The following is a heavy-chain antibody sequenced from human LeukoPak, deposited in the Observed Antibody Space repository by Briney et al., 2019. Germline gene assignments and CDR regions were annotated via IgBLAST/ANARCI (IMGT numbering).Heavy chain of an antibody. CDR1: GGSISTYY. J-gene: IGHJ4*02. CDR2: IYYSGST. D-gene: IGHD5-24*01. Sequence: SETLSLTCTVSGGSISTYYCSWIRQPPGKRLEWIGYIYYSGSTTYNPSLKSRVTISVDTSKNQLSLKLSSVTAAHTAVYYCARHKAQRWLQSPFDYWGQGTLVTVSS. CDR3: ARHKAQRWLQSPFDY. V-gene: IGHV4-59*08.